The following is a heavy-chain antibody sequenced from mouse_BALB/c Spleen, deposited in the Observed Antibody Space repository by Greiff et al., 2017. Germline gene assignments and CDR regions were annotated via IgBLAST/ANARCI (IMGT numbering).Heavy chain of an antibody. CDR1: GYTFTSYW. CDR2: IYPSDSYT. V-gene: IGHV1-69*02. J-gene: IGHJ3*01. CDR3: TSEGSFAY. Sequence: QVQLQQSGAELVRPGASVKLSCKASGYTFTSYWINWVKQRPGQGLEWIGNIYPSDSYTNYNQKFKDKATLTVDKSSSTAYMQLSSPTSEDSAVYYCTSEGSFAYWGQGTLVTVSA.